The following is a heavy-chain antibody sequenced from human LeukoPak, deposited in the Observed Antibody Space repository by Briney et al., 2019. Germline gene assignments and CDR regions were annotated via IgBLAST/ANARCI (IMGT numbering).Heavy chain of an antibody. CDR2: IRFDGSDK. Sequence: GGSLSLSCTPSGFTSSSYGMHWVRQVPGKGMEWVAFIRFDGSDKYYADSVKGRFTIPRDHSKNTLFLQINSLRAEDAAVYYCAKDFSVYYHDSRVLDYWGQGTLVTVSS. V-gene: IGHV3-30*02. J-gene: IGHJ4*02. D-gene: IGHD3-22*01. CDR1: GFTSSSYG. CDR3: AKDFSVYYHDSRVLDY.